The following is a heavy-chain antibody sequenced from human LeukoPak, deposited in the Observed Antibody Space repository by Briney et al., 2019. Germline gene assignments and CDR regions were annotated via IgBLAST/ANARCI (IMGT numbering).Heavy chain of an antibody. D-gene: IGHD4-17*01. CDR2: ISGSGGST. V-gene: IGHV3-23*01. J-gene: IGHJ4*02. CDR1: GFTFSSYG. Sequence: GRSLRLSCAASGFTFSSYGMHWVRQAPGKGLEWVSAISGSGGSTYYADSVKGRFTISRDNSKNTLYLQMNSLRAEDTAVYYCAKDPDDYGDLAPTYYFDYWGQGTLVTVSS. CDR3: AKDPDDYGDLAPTYYFDY.